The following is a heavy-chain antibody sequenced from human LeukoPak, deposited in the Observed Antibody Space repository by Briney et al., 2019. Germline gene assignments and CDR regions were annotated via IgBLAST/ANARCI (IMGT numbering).Heavy chain of an antibody. J-gene: IGHJ1*01. D-gene: IGHD6-13*01. CDR1: GGSISSSSYY. V-gene: IGHV4-39*07. CDR3: ARGPYSSSWSAEYFQH. Sequence: PSETLSLTCTVSGGSISSSSYYWGWIRQPPGKGLEWIGSIYYSGSTYYNPSLKSRVTMSVDTSKNQFSLKLSSVTAADTAVYYCARGPYSSSWSAEYFQHWGQGTPVTVSS. CDR2: IYYSGST.